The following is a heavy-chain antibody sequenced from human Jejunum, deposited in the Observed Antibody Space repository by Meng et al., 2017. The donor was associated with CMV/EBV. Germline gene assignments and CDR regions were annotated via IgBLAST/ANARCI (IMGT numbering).Heavy chain of an antibody. D-gene: IGHD1-7*01. CDR3: ARALELRTYYYGMDV. CDR2: IYSGGST. Sequence: GFTVSSKFMPWVRQAPGKGLEWVSVIYSGGSTYYADSVKGRFTISRDNSKNMLYLQMNSLRAEDTAVYYCARALELRTYYYGMDVWGQGATVTVSS. CDR1: GFTVSSKF. V-gene: IGHV3-53*01. J-gene: IGHJ6*02.